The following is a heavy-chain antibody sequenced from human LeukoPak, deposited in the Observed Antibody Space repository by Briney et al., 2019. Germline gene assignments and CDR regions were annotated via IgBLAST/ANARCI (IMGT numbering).Heavy chain of an antibody. V-gene: IGHV3-7*02. J-gene: IGHJ4*02. Sequence: PGGSLRLSCATSGFTFSHYWMTWVRQPPGKGLEWVAIIKPDGSDAVYTDSVRGRFTISRDNAKNSLSLQMSSLRVEDTAVYYCVTYRGWNTYDHWGQGTLVTVSS. CDR2: IKPDGSDA. CDR3: VTYRGWNTYDH. D-gene: IGHD5-12*01. CDR1: GFTFSHYW.